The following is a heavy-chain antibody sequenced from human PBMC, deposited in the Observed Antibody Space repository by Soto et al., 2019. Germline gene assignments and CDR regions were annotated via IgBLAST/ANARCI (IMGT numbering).Heavy chain of an antibody. CDR2: ISSSSSYI. CDR3: ARDPRESYYDSSGFPIYYYYGMDV. J-gene: IGHJ6*02. V-gene: IGHV3-21*01. Sequence: EVQLVESGGGLVKPGGSLRLSCAASGFTFSSYSMNWVRQAPGKGLEWVSSISSSSSYIYYADSVKGRFTISRDNAKNSLYLQMNRLRAEDTAVYYCARDPRESYYDSSGFPIYYYYGMDVWGQGPTVTVAS. CDR1: GFTFSSYS. D-gene: IGHD3-22*01.